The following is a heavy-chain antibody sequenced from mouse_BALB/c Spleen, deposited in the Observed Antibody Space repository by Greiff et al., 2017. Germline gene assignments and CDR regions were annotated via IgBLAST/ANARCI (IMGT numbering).Heavy chain of an antibody. D-gene: IGHD1-1*01. J-gene: IGHJ4*01. Sequence: EVQLQQSGPGLVKPSQSLSLTCTVTGYSITSDYAWNWIRQFPGNKLEWMGYISYSGSTSYNPSLKSRISITRDTSKNQFFLQLNSVTTEDTATYYCARRGYYGSSYDYAIDYWGQGTSVTVSS. CDR3: ARRGYYGSSYDYAIDY. V-gene: IGHV3-2*02. CDR1: GYSITSDYA. CDR2: ISYSGST.